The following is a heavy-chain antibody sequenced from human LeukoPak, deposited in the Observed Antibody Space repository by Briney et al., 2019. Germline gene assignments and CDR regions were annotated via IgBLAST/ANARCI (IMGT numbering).Heavy chain of an antibody. D-gene: IGHD2-21*02. CDR2: ISSSSSYI. CDR1: GFTFSSYS. CDR3: ARDPPYCCGDCYLDY. Sequence: PGGSLRLSCAASGFTFSSYSMNWLRPAPGKGLEWVASISSSSSYIYYADSVKGRFTISRDNAKNSLYLQMNSLRAEDTAVYYCARDPPYCCGDCYLDYWGQGTLVTVSS. J-gene: IGHJ4*02. V-gene: IGHV3-21*01.